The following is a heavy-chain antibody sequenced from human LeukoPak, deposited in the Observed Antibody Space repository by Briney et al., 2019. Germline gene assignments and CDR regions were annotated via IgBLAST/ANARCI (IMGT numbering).Heavy chain of an antibody. CDR3: ARKKGSSSAFDI. Sequence: ASVKVSCKASRGTFSSYAISWVRQAPGQGLEWMGGIIPIFGTANYAQKFQGRVTITADESTSTAYMELSSLRSEDTAVYYCARKKGSSSAFDIWGQGTMVTVSS. J-gene: IGHJ3*02. CDR1: RGTFSSYA. D-gene: IGHD6-6*01. CDR2: IIPIFGTA. V-gene: IGHV1-69*13.